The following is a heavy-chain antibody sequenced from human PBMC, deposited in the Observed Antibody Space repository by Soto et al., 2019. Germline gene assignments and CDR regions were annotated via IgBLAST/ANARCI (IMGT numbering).Heavy chain of an antibody. V-gene: IGHV2-5*02. CDR1: GFSLSTSGVG. D-gene: IGHD1-26*01. Sequence: QITLKESGPTLVKPTQTLTLTCTFSGFSLSTSGVGVGWIRQPPGKALEWLALIYWDDDKRYSPSLKSRLTITKDTSKNQVVLTMTNMDPVDTATYYCAYRGVGAAPFDYWGQGTLVTVSS. CDR3: AYRGVGAAPFDY. CDR2: IYWDDDK. J-gene: IGHJ4*02.